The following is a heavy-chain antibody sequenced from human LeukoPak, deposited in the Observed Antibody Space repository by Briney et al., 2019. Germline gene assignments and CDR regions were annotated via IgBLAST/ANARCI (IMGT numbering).Heavy chain of an antibody. V-gene: IGHV3-30*18. J-gene: IGHJ4*02. CDR1: GFTFDDYG. CDR2: ISYDGSNK. D-gene: IGHD3-22*01. Sequence: GSLRLSCAASGFTFDDYGMSWVRQAPGKGLEWVAVISYDGSNKYYADSVKGRFTISRDNSKNTLYLQMNSLRAEDTAVYYCAKQGPNYYDSSGYRYYFDYWGQGTLVTVSS. CDR3: AKQGPNYYDSSGYRYYFDY.